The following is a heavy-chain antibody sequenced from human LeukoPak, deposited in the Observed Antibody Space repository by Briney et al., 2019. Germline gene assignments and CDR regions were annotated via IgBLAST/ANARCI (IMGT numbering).Heavy chain of an antibody. CDR1: GYSFTSYW. J-gene: IGHJ4*02. CDR2: IYPGDSGT. CDR3: ARHITPYCSGGSCYIFDY. V-gene: IGHV5-51*01. D-gene: IGHD2-15*01. Sequence: GESLKISCKGCGYSFTSYWVGWVRQMHGKGLEWMGIIYPGDSGTRYSPSFQGQVTISADKSISTAYLQWSSLKASDTAMYYCARHITPYCSGGSCYIFDYWGQGTLVTVSS.